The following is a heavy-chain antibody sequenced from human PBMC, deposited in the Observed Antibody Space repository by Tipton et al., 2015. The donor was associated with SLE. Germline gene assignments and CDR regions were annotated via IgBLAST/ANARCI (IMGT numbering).Heavy chain of an antibody. J-gene: IGHJ4*02. CDR3: AKTYALDY. D-gene: IGHD2-2*01. CDR1: GFTFSSDG. CDR2: ISYDGNIK. V-gene: IGHV3-30*18. Sequence: SLRLSCAASGFTFSSDGMHWVRQAPGKGLEWVAVISYDGNIKHYTDSVKGRFTISRDNSKSTLYLQMNSLRAEDTALYYCAKTYALDYWGQGTLVTVSS.